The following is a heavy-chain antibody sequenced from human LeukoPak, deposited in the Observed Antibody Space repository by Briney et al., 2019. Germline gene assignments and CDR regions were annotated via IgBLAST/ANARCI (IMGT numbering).Heavy chain of an antibody. V-gene: IGHV4-38-2*02. D-gene: IGHD3-10*01. CDR2: IYHSGST. J-gene: IGHJ5*02. Sequence: SETLSLTCTVSGHSISSGYYWGWIRQPPGKGLEWIGTIYHSGSTYYNPSLKSRVTISVDTSKNQFSLRLSSVSAADTALYYCARCRFGEFGWFDPWGQGTLVTVSS. CDR1: GHSISSGYY. CDR3: ARCRFGEFGWFDP.